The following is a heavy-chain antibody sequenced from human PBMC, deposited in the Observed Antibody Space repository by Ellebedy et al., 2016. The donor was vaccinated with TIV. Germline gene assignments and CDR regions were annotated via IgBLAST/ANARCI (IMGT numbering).Heavy chain of an antibody. J-gene: IGHJ3*01. CDR3: VRDAKPFPSSPDVFDV. Sequence: GGSLRLXXAVSGFTSSSTHMTRVRQGPGKGLVWVSATSGGGNTLYGASVKGRFTVSRDKSNNTLYLQMDSLRAEDTAVYYCVRDAKPFPSSPDVFDVWGQGTIVTVSS. D-gene: IGHD6-6*01. CDR1: GFTSSSTH. V-gene: IGHV3-53*01. CDR2: TSGGGNT.